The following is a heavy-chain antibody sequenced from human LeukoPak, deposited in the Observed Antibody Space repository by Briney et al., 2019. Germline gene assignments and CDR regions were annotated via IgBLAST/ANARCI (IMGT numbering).Heavy chain of an antibody. Sequence: GGSLRLSCAASGFTFSSYAMHWVRQAPGKGLEWVAVISYDGSNKYYADSVKGRFTISRDNSKNTLYLQMNSLRAEDTAVYYCARDSTITMIVVVITTGAFDIWGQGTMVTVSS. D-gene: IGHD3-22*01. J-gene: IGHJ3*02. CDR1: GFTFSSYA. CDR2: ISYDGSNK. V-gene: IGHV3-30*04. CDR3: ARDSTITMIVVVITTGAFDI.